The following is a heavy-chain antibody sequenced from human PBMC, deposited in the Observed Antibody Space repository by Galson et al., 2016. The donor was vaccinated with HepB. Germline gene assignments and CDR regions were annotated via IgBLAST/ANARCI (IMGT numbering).Heavy chain of an antibody. Sequence: SLRLSCAASDFTFSTYAMHWVRQAPGKGLEWVSSISSSSSYIYYADSLKGRFTISRDNAKNSLYLQMNSLRAEDTAVYYCARDGGSGSYLGSKYYGMDVWGKGTMVTVSS. CDR2: ISSSSSYI. CDR1: DFTFSTYA. J-gene: IGHJ6*04. D-gene: IGHD3-10*01. V-gene: IGHV3-21*01. CDR3: ARDGGSGSYLGSKYYGMDV.